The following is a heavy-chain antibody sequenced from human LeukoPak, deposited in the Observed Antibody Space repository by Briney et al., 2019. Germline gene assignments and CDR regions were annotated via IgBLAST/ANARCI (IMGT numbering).Heavy chain of an antibody. V-gene: IGHV4-39*01. Sequence: SETLSLTCTVSGGSISSSSYYWGWIRQPPGKGLEWIGSIYYSGSTYYNPSLKSRVTISVDTSKNQFSLKLSSVTAAGTAVYYCARHSIPGPIDYWGQGTLVTVSS. CDR1: GGSISSSSYY. CDR2: IYYSGST. CDR3: ARHSIPGPIDY. D-gene: IGHD2-21*01. J-gene: IGHJ4*02.